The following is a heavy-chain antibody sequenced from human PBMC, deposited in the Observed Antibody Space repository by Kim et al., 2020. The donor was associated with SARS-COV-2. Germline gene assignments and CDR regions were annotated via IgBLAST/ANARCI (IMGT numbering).Heavy chain of an antibody. Sequence: SETLSLTCSVSGGSFSNTDHYWDWIRQPPGQGLEWIGSVYYSGSTYYNPSLKSRVTISVDKPKNQFSLKLTSVTAADTAVYYCARGITRLVVALENWGQGTLVTVSS. CDR3: ARGITRLVVALEN. CDR2: VYYSGST. D-gene: IGHD3-22*01. V-gene: IGHV4-39*07. J-gene: IGHJ4*02. CDR1: GGSFSNTDHY.